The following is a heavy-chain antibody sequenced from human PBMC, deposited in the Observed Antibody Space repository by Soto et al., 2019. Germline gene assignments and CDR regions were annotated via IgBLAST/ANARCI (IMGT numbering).Heavy chain of an antibody. J-gene: IGHJ6*02. D-gene: IGHD2-2*01. CDR1: GGTFSSYA. CDR3: AGGLVVPAAMGGEEYYYGMDV. V-gene: IGHV1-69*01. CDR2: IIPIFGTA. Sequence: QVQLVQSGAEVKKPGSSVKVSCKASGGTFSSYAISWVRQAPGQGLEWMGGIIPIFGTANYAQKFQGRVTITADESTSTAYMELSSLGSEDTAVYYCAGGLVVPAAMGGEEYYYGMDVWGQGTTVTVSS.